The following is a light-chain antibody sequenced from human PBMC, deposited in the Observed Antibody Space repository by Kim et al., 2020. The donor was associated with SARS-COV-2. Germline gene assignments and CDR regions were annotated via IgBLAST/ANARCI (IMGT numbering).Light chain of an antibody. CDR1: QSISSY. CDR3: QQSYSTPTHT. CDR2: AAS. J-gene: IGKJ4*01. Sequence: DIQMTQSPSSLSASVGDRVTITCRASQSISSYLNWYQQKPGKAPKLLIYAASSLQSGVPSRFSGSGSGTDFTLTISSLQPEDFATYYCQQSYSTPTHTFGGGTKLEI. V-gene: IGKV1-39*01.